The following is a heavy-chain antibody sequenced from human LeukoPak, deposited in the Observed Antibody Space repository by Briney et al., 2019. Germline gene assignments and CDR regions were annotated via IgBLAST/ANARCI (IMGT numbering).Heavy chain of an antibody. Sequence: QPGGSLRLSCAASEFTVSSNYMNWVRQAPGKGLEWVSFIYSGGSTYYADSVRGRFTISRDSSKNTLYLQMNSLRAEDTAVYFCATFTPLRAFDFWGQGTLVTVPS. CDR1: EFTVSSNY. J-gene: IGHJ4*02. D-gene: IGHD3-16*01. CDR3: ATFTPLRAFDF. V-gene: IGHV3-66*01. CDR2: IYSGGST.